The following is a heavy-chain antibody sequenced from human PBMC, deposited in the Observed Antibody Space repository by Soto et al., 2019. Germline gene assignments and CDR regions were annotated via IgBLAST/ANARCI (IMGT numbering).Heavy chain of an antibody. Sequence: SETLSLTCTVSGGSMSRYYWTWIRQPPGKGLEWIGNIHYTGSTNYNPSLKSRVTILLGTSTSQFSLKVSSVTAADTAVYYCARDLKISSTDGPLVPWGHGTLVTVSS. CDR3: ARDLKISSTDGPLVP. J-gene: IGHJ5*02. CDR2: IHYTGST. V-gene: IGHV4-59*01. CDR1: GGSMSRYY. D-gene: IGHD1-1*01.